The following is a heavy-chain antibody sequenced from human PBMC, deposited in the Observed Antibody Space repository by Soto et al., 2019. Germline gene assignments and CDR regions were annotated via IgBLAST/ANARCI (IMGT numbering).Heavy chain of an antibody. D-gene: IGHD5-12*01. CDR3: VKGGWLDY. CDR2: IRPSGDST. CDR1: GFNFSAFE. Sequence: GGSMRVSCAAAGFNFSAFERTWVRQAPGKGLEWVSIIRPSGDSTDYADSVKGRFTISRDNSKNTLYLQLNNLRAEDTAVYYCVKGGWLDYWGQGTVVTVSS. J-gene: IGHJ4*02. V-gene: IGHV3-23*01.